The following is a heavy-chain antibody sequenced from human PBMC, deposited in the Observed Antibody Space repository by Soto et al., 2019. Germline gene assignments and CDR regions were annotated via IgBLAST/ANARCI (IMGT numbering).Heavy chain of an antibody. Sequence: QVQLVESGGGVVQPGRSLRLSCAASGFTFSSYAMHWVRQAPGKGLEWVAVISYDGSNKYYADSVKGRFTISRDNSKNTLDLQMNSLRAEDTAVYYCARDKPPRYYYYGMDVWGQGTTVTVSS. CDR3: ARDKPPRYYYYGMDV. CDR1: GFTFSSYA. CDR2: ISYDGSNK. V-gene: IGHV3-30-3*01. J-gene: IGHJ6*02.